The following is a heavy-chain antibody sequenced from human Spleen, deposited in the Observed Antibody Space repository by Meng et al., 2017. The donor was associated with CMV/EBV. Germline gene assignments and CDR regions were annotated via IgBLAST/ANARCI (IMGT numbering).Heavy chain of an antibody. D-gene: IGHD2-21*01. J-gene: IGHJ4*02. Sequence: SETLSLTCTVSGYSISSGYYWGWIRQPPGKGLEWIGSIYHSGTTYYNPFLKSRVTISLHMSKNQFSLKVSSVTAADTAVYYCAREENCGGDCYSDYWGQGTLVTVSS. CDR2: IYHSGTT. CDR1: GYSISSGYY. CDR3: AREENCGGDCYSDY. V-gene: IGHV4-38-2*02.